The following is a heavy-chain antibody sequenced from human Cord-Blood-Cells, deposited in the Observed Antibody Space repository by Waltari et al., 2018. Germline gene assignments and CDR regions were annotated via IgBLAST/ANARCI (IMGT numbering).Heavy chain of an antibody. J-gene: IGHJ2*01. CDR3: ARFPSTGDRAFDL. Sequence: QVKLQESGPGLVKPSESLSLTCTVSRRHISSPAWSCIRQPPGKGLEWIGYIYYSGSTNYNPSLKSRVTISVDTSKNQFSLKLSSVTAADTAVYYCARFPSTGDRAFDLWGRGTLVTVSS. V-gene: IGHV4-59*11. CDR2: IYYSGST. CDR1: RRHISSPA. D-gene: IGHD7-27*01.